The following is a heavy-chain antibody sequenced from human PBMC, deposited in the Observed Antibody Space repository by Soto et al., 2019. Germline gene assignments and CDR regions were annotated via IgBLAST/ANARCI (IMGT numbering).Heavy chain of an antibody. CDR3: ASPRGDYIWGSTFDY. CDR1: GFTFSSYA. J-gene: IGHJ4*02. Sequence: EVQLLESGGGLVQPGGSLRLSCAASGFTFSSYAMSWVRQAPGKGLEWVSAISGSGGSTYYADSVKGRFTISRDNSKNTLYLQMNSLRAEDTAVYYCASPRGDYIWGSTFDYWGQGTLVTVSS. CDR2: ISGSGGST. D-gene: IGHD3-16*01. V-gene: IGHV3-23*01.